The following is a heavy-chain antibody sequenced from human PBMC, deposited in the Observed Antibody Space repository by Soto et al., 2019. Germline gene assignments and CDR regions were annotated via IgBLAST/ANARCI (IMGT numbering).Heavy chain of an antibody. V-gene: IGHV4-59*01. J-gene: IGHJ4*02. CDR3: SRARISMVRGVIRPPFDY. CDR1: GGSISSYY. D-gene: IGHD3-10*01. CDR2: IYYSGST. Sequence: SETLSLTCTVSGGSISSYYWSLIRQPPGKGLEWIGYIYYSGSTNYNPSLKSRVTISVDTSKDQFSLKLSSVTAADTAVYYCSRARISMVRGVIRPPFDYWGQGTLVTVSS.